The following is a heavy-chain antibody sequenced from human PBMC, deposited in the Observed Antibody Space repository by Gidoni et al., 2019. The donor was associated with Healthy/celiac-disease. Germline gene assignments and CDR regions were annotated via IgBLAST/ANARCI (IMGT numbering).Heavy chain of an antibody. CDR1: GDSVPSNSAA. V-gene: IGHV6-1*01. D-gene: IGHD1-26*01. CDR3: ARWVGPTKIFDY. CDR2: TYYRSKWSH. J-gene: IGHJ4*02. Sequence: QVRLQQSGPGRVKPSQTLSLTFDLSGDSVPSNSAAWNWIRQSPSRGLESLGRTYYRSKWSHDYAISLESRITIKPDTSKNQFSLHLNSVTPEATAVYYCARWVGPTKIFDYWAQGTLVTVSS.